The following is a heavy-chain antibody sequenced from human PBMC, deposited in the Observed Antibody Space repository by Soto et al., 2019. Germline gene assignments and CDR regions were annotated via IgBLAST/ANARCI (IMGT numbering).Heavy chain of an antibody. V-gene: IGHV1-18*04. Sequence: GASVKVSCKASGYTFTSYGISWVRQAPGQGLEWMGWISAYNGNTNYAQKLQVRVTMTTDASTSTAYIKLSSLRSEDTAVYYCARAGEDFWSGYTYHHYGMDVWGQGTTVTVSS. CDR2: ISAYNGNT. CDR1: GYTFTSYG. CDR3: ARAGEDFWSGYTYHHYGMDV. J-gene: IGHJ6*02. D-gene: IGHD3-3*01.